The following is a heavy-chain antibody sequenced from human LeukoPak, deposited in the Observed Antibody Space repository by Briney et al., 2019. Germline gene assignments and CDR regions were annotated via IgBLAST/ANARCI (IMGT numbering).Heavy chain of an antibody. D-gene: IGHD3-3*01. Sequence: GGSLRLSCAASGFTFSSYSMNWVRQAPGKGLEWVSSISSSSSYIYYADSVKGRFTISRDNAKNSLYLQMNSLRAEDTAVYYCASLYGSYYDFWSGDYWGQGTLVTVSS. V-gene: IGHV3-21*01. CDR2: ISSSSSYI. CDR1: GFTFSSYS. CDR3: ASLYGSYYDFWSGDY. J-gene: IGHJ4*02.